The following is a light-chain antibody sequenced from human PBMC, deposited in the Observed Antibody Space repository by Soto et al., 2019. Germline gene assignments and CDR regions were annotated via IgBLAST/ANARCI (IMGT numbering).Light chain of an antibody. CDR3: CSYAGSSTLA. J-gene: IGLJ2*01. CDR2: DVS. V-gene: IGLV2-11*01. CDR1: SGDVGGYNY. Sequence: QSALAQPRSVSGSPGQSVTISCTGSSGDVGGYNYVSWFQHHPGRAPKLLIYDVSRRPSAVPDRFSGSRSGNTASLTISGLQAEDEADYYCCSYAGSSTLAIAGGTKLTVL.